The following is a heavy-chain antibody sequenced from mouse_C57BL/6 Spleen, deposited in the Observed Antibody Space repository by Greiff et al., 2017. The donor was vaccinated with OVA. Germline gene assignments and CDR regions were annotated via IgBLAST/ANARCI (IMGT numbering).Heavy chain of an antibody. CDR1: GYTFTSYW. CDR3: ARWEITTVVATDAMDY. CDR2: IHPNSGST. J-gene: IGHJ4*01. D-gene: IGHD1-1*01. V-gene: IGHV1-64*01. Sequence: QVQLQQPGAELVKPGASVKLSCKASGYTFTSYWMHWVKQRPGQGLEWIGMIHPNSGSTNYNEKFKSKATLTVDKSSSTAYMQLSSLTSEDSAVYYCARWEITTVVATDAMDYWGQGTSVTVSS.